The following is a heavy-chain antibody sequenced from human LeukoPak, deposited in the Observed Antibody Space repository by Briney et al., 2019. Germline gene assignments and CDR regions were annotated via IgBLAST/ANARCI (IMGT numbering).Heavy chain of an antibody. CDR3: ARGIYCSSTSCVPNYYYYYMDV. D-gene: IGHD2-2*01. Sequence: PSETLSLTCTVSGGSISSYYWSWIRQPAGKGLEWIWRIYTSGSTNYNPSLKSRVTMSVDTSKNQFSLKLSSVTAADTAVYYCARGIYCSSTSCVPNYYYYYMDVWGKGTTVTVSS. CDR1: GGSISSYY. CDR2: IYTSGST. J-gene: IGHJ6*03. V-gene: IGHV4-4*07.